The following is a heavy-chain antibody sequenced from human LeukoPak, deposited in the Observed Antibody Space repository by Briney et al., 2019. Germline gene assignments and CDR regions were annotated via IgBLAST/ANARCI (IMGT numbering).Heavy chain of an antibody. D-gene: IGHD5-18*01. CDR2: ISGSGGST. V-gene: IGHV3-23*01. J-gene: IGHJ4*02. CDR1: GFSFTTHA. CDR3: ARAGYSYGRGSYDLGDY. Sequence: GGSLRLSCVASGFSFTTHAMGWVRQAPGKGLEWVSHISGSGGSTKYSGSVKGRFTISRDNAKNSLYLQMNSLRAEDTAVYYCARAGYSYGRGSYDLGDYWGQGTLVTVSS.